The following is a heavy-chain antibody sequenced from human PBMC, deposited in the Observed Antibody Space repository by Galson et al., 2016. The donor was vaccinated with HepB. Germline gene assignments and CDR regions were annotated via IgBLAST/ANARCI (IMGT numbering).Heavy chain of an antibody. CDR2: IYYTGNT. J-gene: IGHJ5*02. CDR1: GGSVSSKGYF. V-gene: IGHV4-31*03. D-gene: IGHD3-22*01. CDR3: ARDRYLDSSGHNYLDP. Sequence: TLSLTCSVSGGSVSSKGYFWTWIRQHPGKGLEWIGYIYYTGNTYYNPSFKSRLDMSVDPSKNQVSLRLSSVTVADTAVYYCARDRYLDSSGHNYLDPWGQGTLVTVSS.